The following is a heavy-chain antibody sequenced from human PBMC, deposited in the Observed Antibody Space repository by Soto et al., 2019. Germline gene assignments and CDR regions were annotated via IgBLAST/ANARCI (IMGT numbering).Heavy chain of an antibody. V-gene: IGHV3-33*08. CDR1: GFTFSNYA. CDR2: IWYDGSNK. Sequence: GGSLRLSCAASGFTFSNYAMSWVRQAPGKGLEWVAVIWYDGSNKYYADSVKGRFTISRDNSKNTLYLQMNSLRAEDTAVYYCARDEVFRGYSGYDSGYWGQGTLVTVSS. J-gene: IGHJ4*02. D-gene: IGHD5-12*01. CDR3: ARDEVFRGYSGYDSGY.